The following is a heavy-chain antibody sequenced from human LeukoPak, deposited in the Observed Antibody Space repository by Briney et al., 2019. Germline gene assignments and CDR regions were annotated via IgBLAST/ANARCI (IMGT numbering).Heavy chain of an antibody. Sequence: GGSLRLSCAASGFTFSSYGMSWVRQAPGKGLEWVSVISGSGSNIYYADSVKGRFTISRDNSKNTLYLQMNSLRAEDTAVYYCAKSVVVARGYYFDYWGQGTLVTVSS. V-gene: IGHV3-23*01. D-gene: IGHD2-2*01. CDR1: GFTFSSYG. J-gene: IGHJ4*02. CDR2: ISGSGSNI. CDR3: AKSVVVARGYYFDY.